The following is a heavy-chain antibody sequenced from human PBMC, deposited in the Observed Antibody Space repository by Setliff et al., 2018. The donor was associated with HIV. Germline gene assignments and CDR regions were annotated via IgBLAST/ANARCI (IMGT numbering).Heavy chain of an antibody. CDR3: AKGASVDTAMVNY. D-gene: IGHD5-18*01. Sequence: GGSLRLSCVGSGFDVRNSSMTWVRQAPGKGLEWVSSISSSGKYIYYADSVKGRFTISRDNAKNSLYLQMNSLRAEDTALYYCAKGASVDTAMVNYWGQGTLVTVSS. V-gene: IGHV3-21*04. CDR2: ISSSGKYI. J-gene: IGHJ4*02. CDR1: GFDVRNSS.